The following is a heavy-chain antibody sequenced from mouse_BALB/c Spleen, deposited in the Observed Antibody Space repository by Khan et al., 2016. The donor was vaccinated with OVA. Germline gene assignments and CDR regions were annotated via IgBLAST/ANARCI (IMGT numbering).Heavy chain of an antibody. CDR2: ISYSGNT. CDR3: ARVYGGDFDY. D-gene: IGHD1-1*01. J-gene: IGHJ2*01. Sequence: EVQLQESGPGLVKPSQSLSLTCTVTGYSIASDYAWNWIRQFPGNKLEWMGFISYSGNTNYNPSLKSRISINRDTSKNQFFLQLNSVTSEDTATYYCARVYGGDFDYWGQGTTLTLSS. CDR1: GYSIASDYA. V-gene: IGHV3-2*02.